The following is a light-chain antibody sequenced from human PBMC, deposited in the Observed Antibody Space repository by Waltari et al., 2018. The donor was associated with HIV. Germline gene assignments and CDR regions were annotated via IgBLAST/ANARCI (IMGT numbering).Light chain of an antibody. J-gene: IGLJ2*01. CDR1: TSHIANNH. CDR3: GTWDSSLSAGV. CDR2: NNN. Sequence: QSVLTQPPSPSAAPGPKVPTSRSGRTSHIANNHVSWYQHLPGTAPNTRIYNNNKRPSGIPDRFSGSKSGTSATLGITGLQTGDEADYYCGTWDSSLSAGVFGGGTKLTVL. V-gene: IGLV1-51*01.